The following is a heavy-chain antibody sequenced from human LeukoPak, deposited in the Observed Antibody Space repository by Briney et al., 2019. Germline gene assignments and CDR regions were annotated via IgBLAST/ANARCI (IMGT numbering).Heavy chain of an antibody. CDR1: GFTFDDYT. D-gene: IGHD6-6*01. V-gene: IGHV3-43*01. Sequence: GGSLRLSCAASGFTFDDYTMHWVRQAPGKGLEWVSLISWDGGSTYYADSVKGRFTISRDNSKNSLYLQMNSLRTEDTALYYCAKDIGHSSSPGDFDYWGQGTLVTVSS. CDR3: AKDIGHSSSPGDFDY. J-gene: IGHJ4*02. CDR2: ISWDGGST.